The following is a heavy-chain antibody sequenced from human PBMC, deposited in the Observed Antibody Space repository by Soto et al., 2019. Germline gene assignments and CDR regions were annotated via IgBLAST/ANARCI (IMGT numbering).Heavy chain of an antibody. CDR2: IYYSGST. J-gene: IGHJ5*02. D-gene: IGHD6-13*01. V-gene: IGHV4-59*01. Sequence: QVQLQESGPGLVKPSETLSLTCTVSGGSISTYYWSWIRQPPGKGLAWIGYIYYSGSTNYNPSLKSRVTISVDTSKNQFSLKLGSVTAADTAVYYCAREPPAAGENWFDPWGQGTLVTVSS. CDR3: AREPPAAGENWFDP. CDR1: GGSISTYY.